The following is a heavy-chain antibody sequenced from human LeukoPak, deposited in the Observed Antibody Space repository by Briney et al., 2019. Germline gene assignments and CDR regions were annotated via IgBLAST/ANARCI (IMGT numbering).Heavy chain of an antibody. CDR2: INHSGST. J-gene: IGHJ3*02. V-gene: IGHV4-34*01. CDR1: GGSFSGYY. D-gene: IGHD3-10*01. CDR3: ATECYGSGSSGAFDI. Sequence: PSETLSLTCAVYGGSFSGYYWSWIRQPPGKGLEWIGEINHSGSTNYNPSLKSRVTISVDTSKNQFSLKLSSVTAADTAVYYCATECYGSGSSGAFDIWGQGTMVTVSS.